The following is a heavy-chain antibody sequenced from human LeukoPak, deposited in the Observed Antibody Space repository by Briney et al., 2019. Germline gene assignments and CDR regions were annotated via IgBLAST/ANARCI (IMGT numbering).Heavy chain of an antibody. CDR2: ITGSDGST. CDR1: GFTFSNYA. Sequence: GSLRLSCAASGFTFSNYAMSWVRQAPGKGLKWVSAITGSDGSTYYADSVKGRFTISRDNSKRTLYLQMNSLRAEDTAVYYCAKDRAFDIWGQGTMVTVSS. CDR3: AKDRAFDI. V-gene: IGHV3-23*01. J-gene: IGHJ3*02.